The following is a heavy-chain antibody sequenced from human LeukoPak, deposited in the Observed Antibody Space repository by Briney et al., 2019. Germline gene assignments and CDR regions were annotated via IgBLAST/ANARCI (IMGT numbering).Heavy chain of an antibody. CDR3: ARDLEPSNTYYFDY. J-gene: IGHJ4*02. Sequence: GGSLRLSCAAPVFTLSISYMCWVRQAPGKGLEWVSIISSAGTTYYADSVKGRFTISRDNSKNTVYLQVNSLRDEDTAVYYCARDLEPSNTYYFDYWGQGTMVTVSS. CDR2: ISSAGTT. D-gene: IGHD1-1*01. CDR1: VFTLSISY. V-gene: IGHV3-66*01.